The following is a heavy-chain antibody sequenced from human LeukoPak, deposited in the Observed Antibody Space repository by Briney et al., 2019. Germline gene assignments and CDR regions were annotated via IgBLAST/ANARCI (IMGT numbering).Heavy chain of an antibody. D-gene: IGHD6-19*01. CDR3: ARVGIAVGAFDI. CDR2: IYYSGST. V-gene: IGHV4-30-4*01. Sequence: SETLSLTCTVSGGSISSGDYYWSWIRQPPGKGLEWIGYIYYSGSTYYNPSLKSRVTISVDTSKNQFSLKLGSVTAADTAVYYCARVGIAVGAFDIWGQGTMVTVS. CDR1: GGSISSGDYY. J-gene: IGHJ3*02.